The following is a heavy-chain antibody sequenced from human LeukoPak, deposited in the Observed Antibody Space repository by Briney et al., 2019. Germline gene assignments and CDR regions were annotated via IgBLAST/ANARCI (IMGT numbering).Heavy chain of an antibody. D-gene: IGHD1-26*01. CDR3: AKDTGAVGATTVFDL. CDR1: GGSLSSFY. V-gene: IGHV3-9*03. CDR2: ISWNSGSI. Sequence: LCLTCTVSGGSLSSFYWRWVREPPGKGVGWVSGISWNSGSIVYADSVKGRFTISRDNAKNSLYLQMNSLGAEDMALYYCAKDTGAVGATTVFDLWGQGTLVTVSS. J-gene: IGHJ4*02.